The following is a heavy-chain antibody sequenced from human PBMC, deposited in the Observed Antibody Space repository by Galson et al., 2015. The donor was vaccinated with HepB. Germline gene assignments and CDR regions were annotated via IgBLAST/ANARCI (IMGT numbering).Heavy chain of an antibody. CDR1: GFTFSSYG. CDR2: ISYDGSNK. CDR3: AKDGDSYGLYY. Sequence: SLRLSCAASGFTFSSYGMHWVRQAPGKGLEWVAVISYDGSNKYYADSVKGRFTISRDNSKNTLYLQMNSLRAEDTAVYYCAKDGDSYGLYYWGQGTLVTVSS. D-gene: IGHD5-18*01. V-gene: IGHV3-30*18. J-gene: IGHJ4*02.